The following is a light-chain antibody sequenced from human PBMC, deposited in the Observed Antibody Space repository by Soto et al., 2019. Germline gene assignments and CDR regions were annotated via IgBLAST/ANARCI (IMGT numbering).Light chain of an antibody. CDR2: YSN. CDR3: AAYDASHSACV. CDR1: DSNIGSNS. J-gene: IGLJ1*01. Sequence: QSVLTQPPSASGTAGQVVTISCSGGDSNIGSNSVYWYHHLPRMAPHLLLYYSNQRPSAVPELFSGYRSGTSASLAIVGHREEDEAYYYGAAYDASHSACVFGNGTKLTVL. V-gene: IGLV1-47*02.